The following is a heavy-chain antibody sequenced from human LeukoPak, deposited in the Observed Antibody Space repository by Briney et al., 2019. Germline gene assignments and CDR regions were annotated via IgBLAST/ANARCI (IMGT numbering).Heavy chain of an antibody. CDR3: AREEYKYGLGALDV. Sequence: GGYLRLSCTASGFRFSAYAMQWVRQAPGKGLEWVAVISIDGNTQYYADSVRGRFSISRDNSKNTLYLEMSSLRGEDTGIFYCAREEYKYGLGALDVWGQGTTVTVSS. J-gene: IGHJ6*02. V-gene: IGHV3-30-3*01. D-gene: IGHD1-1*01. CDR1: GFRFSAYA. CDR2: ISIDGNTQ.